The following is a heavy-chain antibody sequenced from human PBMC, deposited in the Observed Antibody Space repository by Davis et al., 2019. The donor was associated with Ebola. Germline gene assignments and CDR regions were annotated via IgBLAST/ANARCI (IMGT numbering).Heavy chain of an antibody. CDR2: VSYDGRHK. CDR3: ARGGGSPGDY. V-gene: IGHV3-30*04. Sequence: GGSLRLSCAASGFTFSLFAMHWVRQAPGKGLEWVAVVSYDGRHKYYADSVKGRFTISRDNSKNTLYLQMNSLRAEDTAVYYCARGGGSPGDYWGQGTLVTVSS. J-gene: IGHJ4*02. CDR1: GFTFSLFA.